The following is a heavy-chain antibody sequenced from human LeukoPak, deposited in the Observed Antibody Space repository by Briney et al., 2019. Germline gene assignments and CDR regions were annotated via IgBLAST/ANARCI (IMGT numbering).Heavy chain of an antibody. Sequence: GGSLGLSCAASGFTFSDYYMSWIRQAPGKGLEWVSYISSSGSSIYYADSVKGRFTISRDIAKNSLYLQMNSLRAEDTAIYYCAREAFYDSSGYYDFWGQGTLVTVSS. D-gene: IGHD3-22*01. V-gene: IGHV3-11*01. CDR1: GFTFSDYY. CDR2: ISSSGSSI. CDR3: AREAFYDSSGYYDF. J-gene: IGHJ4*02.